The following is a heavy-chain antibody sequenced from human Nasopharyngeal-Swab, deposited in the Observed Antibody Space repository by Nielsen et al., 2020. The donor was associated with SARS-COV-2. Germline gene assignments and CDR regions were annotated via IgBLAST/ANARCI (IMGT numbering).Heavy chain of an antibody. D-gene: IGHD1-26*01. CDR2: IVNDGSST. V-gene: IGHV3-74*03. CDR1: GFTFTNYS. Sequence: GGSLRLSCTVSGFTFTNYSIHWLRQSPGKGPVWLSRIVNDGSSTTYADSVRGRFTISRDNARNTLFLQLHSLRAEDTAVYYCARESYSWSWYGPDYWGQGTRVTVSS. CDR3: ARESYSWSWYGPDY. J-gene: IGHJ4*02.